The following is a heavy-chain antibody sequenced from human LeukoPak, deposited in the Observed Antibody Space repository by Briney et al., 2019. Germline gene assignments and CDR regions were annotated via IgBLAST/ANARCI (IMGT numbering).Heavy chain of an antibody. V-gene: IGHV1-69*13. Sequence: GASVKVSCKASGGTFSSYAISWVRQAPGQGLEWMGGIIPIFATANYAQKFQGRVTITADESTSTAYMELSSLRSEDTAVYYCARVNLLYGDYVGLDYWGQGTLVTVSS. CDR1: GGTFSSYA. CDR3: ARVNLLYGDYVGLDY. CDR2: IIPIFATA. D-gene: IGHD4-17*01. J-gene: IGHJ4*02.